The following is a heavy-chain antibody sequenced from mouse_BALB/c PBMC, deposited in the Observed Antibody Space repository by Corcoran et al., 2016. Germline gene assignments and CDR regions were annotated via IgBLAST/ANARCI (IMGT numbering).Heavy chain of an antibody. V-gene: IGHV3-6*02. CDR1: GYSITSGYY. D-gene: IGHD1-1*01. Sequence: DVQLQESGPGLVKPSQSLSLTCSVTGYSITSGYYWNWIRQFPGNKLEWMGYISYDGSNNYNPSLKNRISITRDTSKNQFFLKLNSVTTEDTATYYCARGEYGSSFYFDYWGQGTTLTVSS. CDR2: ISYDGSN. J-gene: IGHJ2*01. CDR3: ARGEYGSSFYFDY.